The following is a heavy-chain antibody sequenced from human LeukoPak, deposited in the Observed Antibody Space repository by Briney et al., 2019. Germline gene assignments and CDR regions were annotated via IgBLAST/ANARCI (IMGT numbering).Heavy chain of an antibody. CDR3: ARDSGYDFWSGYLPYYYYYGMDV. J-gene: IGHJ6*02. Sequence: ASVKVSCKASGYTFTSYYMHWVRQAPGQGLEWMGIINPSGGSTSYAQKFQGRVTMTRDTSTSTVYMELSSLRSEDTAVYYCARDSGYDFWSGYLPYYYYYGMDVWGQGTTVTVSS. V-gene: IGHV1-46*01. D-gene: IGHD3-3*01. CDR2: INPSGGST. CDR1: GYTFTSYY.